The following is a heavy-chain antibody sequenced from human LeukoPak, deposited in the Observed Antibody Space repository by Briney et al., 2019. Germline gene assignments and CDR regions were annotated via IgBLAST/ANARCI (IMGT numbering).Heavy chain of an antibody. J-gene: IGHJ4*02. V-gene: IGHV5-51*01. CDR2: IYPGDSDT. CDR3: AVAMAPRNYFDY. Sequence: ESLKISCKRSGYSFTSYWIGWVRQMPGKGLEWMGIIYPGDSDTRYSPSFQGQVAISADKSISTAYLQWSSLKASDTAIYYCAVAMAPRNYFDYWGQGTLVTVSS. CDR1: GYSFTSYW. D-gene: IGHD5-24*01.